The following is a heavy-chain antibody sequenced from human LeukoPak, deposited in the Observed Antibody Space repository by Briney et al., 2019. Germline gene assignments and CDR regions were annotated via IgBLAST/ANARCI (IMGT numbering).Heavy chain of an antibody. V-gene: IGHV3-43*02. CDR3: ASLWFGELPQDY. CDR2: ISGDGGST. D-gene: IGHD3-10*01. Sequence: PGGSLRLSCAASGFTFDDYAMHWVRQAPGKGLEWVSLISGDGGSTYYADSVKGRFTISRDNGKNSLYPQMNSLRTEDTALYYCASLWFGELPQDYWGQGTLVTVSS. CDR1: GFTFDDYA. J-gene: IGHJ4*02.